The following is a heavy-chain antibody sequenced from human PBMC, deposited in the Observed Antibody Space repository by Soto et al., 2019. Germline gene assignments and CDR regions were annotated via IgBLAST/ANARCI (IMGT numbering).Heavy chain of an antibody. J-gene: IGHJ4*02. Sequence: QVQLQESGPGLVKPSQTLSLTCTVSGGSISSGDYYWSWIRQPPGKGLEWIGYIYYSGSTYYNPSLKSRVTISADTSKNQFSLKLTSVTAADTAVYYCARDRYYDGVGYHYESAYWGQGTLVTVSS. D-gene: IGHD3-22*01. CDR2: IYYSGST. V-gene: IGHV4-30-4*01. CDR1: GGSISSGDYY. CDR3: ARDRYYDGVGYHYESAY.